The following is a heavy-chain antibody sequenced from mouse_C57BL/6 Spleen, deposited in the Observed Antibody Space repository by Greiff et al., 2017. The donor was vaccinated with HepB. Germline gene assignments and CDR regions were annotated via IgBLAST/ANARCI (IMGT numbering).Heavy chain of an antibody. J-gene: IGHJ1*03. CDR3: ARRTTVVATDWYFDV. V-gene: IGHV1-82*01. CDR1: GYAFSSSW. Sequence: QVQLKESGPELVKPGASVKISCKASGYAFSSSWMNWVKQRPGKGLEWIGRIYPGDGDTNYNGKFKGKATLTADKSSSTAYMQLSSLTSEDSAVYFCARRTTVVATDWYFDVWGTGTTVTVSS. D-gene: IGHD1-1*01. CDR2: IYPGDGDT.